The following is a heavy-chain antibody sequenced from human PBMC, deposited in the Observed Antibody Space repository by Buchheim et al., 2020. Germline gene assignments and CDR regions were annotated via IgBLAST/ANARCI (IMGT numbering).Heavy chain of an antibody. Sequence: QVQLVQSGAEVKKPGASVKVSCKAFGYTFTNYYLHWVRQAPGQGLEWMGIINPNGGSTSYAQKFQGRVTMTRDTSTTTVYMELNSLRSEDTAEYYCARGCGGSCSYAFDIWGQGT. J-gene: IGHJ3*02. D-gene: IGHD2-15*01. CDR2: INPNGGST. V-gene: IGHV1-46*01. CDR1: GYTFTNYY. CDR3: ARGCGGSCSYAFDI.